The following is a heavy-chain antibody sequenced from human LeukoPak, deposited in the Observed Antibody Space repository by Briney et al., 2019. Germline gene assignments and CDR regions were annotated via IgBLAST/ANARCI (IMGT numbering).Heavy chain of an antibody. Sequence: SETLSLTCSVSGGSISLSYYYWGWIRQPPGKALEWIGSVYYSGTTSYNPSLKSRVTISVDTSKNQFSLKLSSVTAADTAVYYCARDRVAANYYYYMDVWGKGTTVTVSS. D-gene: IGHD6-19*01. CDR3: ARDRVAANYYYYMDV. CDR2: VYYSGTT. V-gene: IGHV4-39*07. CDR1: GGSISLSYYY. J-gene: IGHJ6*03.